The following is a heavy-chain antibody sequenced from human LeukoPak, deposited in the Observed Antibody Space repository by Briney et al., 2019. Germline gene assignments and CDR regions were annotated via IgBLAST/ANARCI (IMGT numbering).Heavy chain of an antibody. CDR1: GFTFSSYS. J-gene: IGHJ4*02. V-gene: IGHV3-21*01. CDR2: ISSSSSYI. CDR3: ARQIAPEYYYDSSGYPDY. Sequence: PGGSLRLSCAASGFTFSSYSMNWVRQAPGQGLEWVSSISSSSSYIYYADSVKVRFTISRDNAKNSLYLQMNSLRAEDTAVYYCARQIAPEYYYDSSGYPDYWGQGTLVTVSS. D-gene: IGHD3-22*01.